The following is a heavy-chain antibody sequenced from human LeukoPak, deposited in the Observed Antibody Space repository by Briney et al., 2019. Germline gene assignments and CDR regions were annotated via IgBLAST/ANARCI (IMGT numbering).Heavy chain of an antibody. Sequence: SQTLSLTCAVSGGSISSGGYSWSWIRQPPGKGLEWIGYIYHSGSTYYNPSLKSRVTISVDRSKNQFSLKLSSVTAADTAVYYCAGARGNWFDPWGQGTLVTVSS. V-gene: IGHV4-30-2*01. CDR2: IYHSGST. CDR3: AGARGNWFDP. J-gene: IGHJ5*02. CDR1: GGSISSGGYS.